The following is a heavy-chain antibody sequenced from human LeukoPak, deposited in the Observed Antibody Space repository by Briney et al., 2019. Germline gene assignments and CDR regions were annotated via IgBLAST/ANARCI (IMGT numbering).Heavy chain of an antibody. J-gene: IGHJ6*03. D-gene: IGHD1-26*01. CDR1: GYTFTNYY. Sequence: ASVKVSCKASGYTFTNYYIHWVRQAPGQGLECMGIINPSGGSTSYAQKFQGRVTMTRDTSTSTVYMELSSLRSEDTAVYYCARGEDSVSYHLDYMDVWGKGTTVTISS. CDR2: INPSGGST. CDR3: ARGEDSVSYHLDYMDV. V-gene: IGHV1-46*01.